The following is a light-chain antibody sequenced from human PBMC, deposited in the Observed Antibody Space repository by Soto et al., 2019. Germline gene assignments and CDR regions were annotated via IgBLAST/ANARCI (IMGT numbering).Light chain of an antibody. CDR2: LNSDGSH. V-gene: IGLV4-69*01. J-gene: IGLJ2*01. CDR1: SGHSSYA. Sequence: QAVLTQSPSASASLGASVKLTCTLSSGHSSYAIAWHQQQPEKGPRYLMKLNSDGSHSKGGGIPDRFSGSSSGAERYLTISSLQSEDEADYYCQTWGTDVVFGGGTKLTVL. CDR3: QTWGTDVV.